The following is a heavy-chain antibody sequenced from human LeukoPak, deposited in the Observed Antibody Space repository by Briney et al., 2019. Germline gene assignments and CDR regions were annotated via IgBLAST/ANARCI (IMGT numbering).Heavy chain of an antibody. J-gene: IGHJ4*02. D-gene: IGHD4-17*01. CDR2: IKYDGSEE. V-gene: IGHV3-7*03. Sequence: IKYDGSEEHYVDSVKGRFTISRVNAKNSLYLQMNGLRAEDTAVYYCARDKTSVTTFGYWGQGTLVTVSS. CDR3: ARDKTSVTTFGY.